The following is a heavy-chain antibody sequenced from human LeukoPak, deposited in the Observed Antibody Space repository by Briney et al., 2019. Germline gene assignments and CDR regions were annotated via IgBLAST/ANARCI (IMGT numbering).Heavy chain of an antibody. V-gene: IGHV4-31*03. D-gene: IGHD3-10*01. CDR3: AAQLLWFGEDNPHFDY. Sequence: PSQTLSLTCIVSGGSISSVGYYWNWIRQHPGKGLEWIGYIYYSGSTYYNPSLKSRVIISADTSKNQFSLKLTSVTAADTAVYYCAAQLLWFGEDNPHFDYWGQGTLVTVSS. J-gene: IGHJ4*02. CDR1: GGSISSVGYY. CDR2: IYYSGST.